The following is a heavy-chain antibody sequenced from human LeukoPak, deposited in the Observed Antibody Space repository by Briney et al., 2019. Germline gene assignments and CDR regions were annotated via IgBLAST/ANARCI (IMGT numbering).Heavy chain of an antibody. D-gene: IGHD1-26*01. CDR3: ASRIVGATSYFDY. CDR2: ISSSSSYI. J-gene: IGHJ4*02. Sequence: PGGSLRLSCAASGFTFSSYSMNWVRQAPGKGLEWVSSISSSSSYIYYADSVKGRFTISRDNSKNTLYLQMNSLRAEDTAVYYCASRIVGATSYFDYWGQGTLVTVSS. V-gene: IGHV3-21*04. CDR1: GFTFSSYS.